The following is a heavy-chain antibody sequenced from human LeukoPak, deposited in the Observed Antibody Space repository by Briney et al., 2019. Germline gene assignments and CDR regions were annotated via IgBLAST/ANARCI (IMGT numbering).Heavy chain of an antibody. CDR2: MNPKSGST. D-gene: IGHD3-3*01. CDR3: ARGLTIFGVVIDH. J-gene: IGHJ4*02. V-gene: IGHV1-8*03. Sequence: ASVTVSCKASGYTFSDYDINWVRQAPGQGPEWMAWMNPKSGSTVYAQKFQGRVAITMDTSITTAYMELSSLTSEDTAVYYCARGLTIFGVVIDHWGQGTPVTVSS. CDR1: GYTFSDYD.